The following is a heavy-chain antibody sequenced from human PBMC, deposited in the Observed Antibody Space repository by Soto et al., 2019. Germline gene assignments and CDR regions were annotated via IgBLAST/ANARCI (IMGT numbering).Heavy chain of an antibody. CDR1: GYTFTNYA. J-gene: IGHJ5*02. Sequence: QVQLVQSGAEEKKPGASVKVSCKASGYTFTNYAMHWVRQAPGQRLEWMGWINAGNGNTKYSQKFQGRVTITRDTTAITAYMQLSSLRSEDTSVYYCARGYPLWCDPWGQGTLVTVSS. CDR3: ARGYPLWCDP. CDR2: INAGNGNT. D-gene: IGHD2-15*01. V-gene: IGHV1-3*05.